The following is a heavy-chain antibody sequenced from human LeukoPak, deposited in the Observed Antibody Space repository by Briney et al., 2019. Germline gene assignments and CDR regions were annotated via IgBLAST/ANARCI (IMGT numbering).Heavy chain of an antibody. J-gene: IGHJ4*02. D-gene: IGHD1-7*01. CDR2: IWYDGSNK. CDR1: GFTFSTYG. Sequence: GGSLRLSCAASGFTFSTYGMHWVRQAPGEGLEWVAVIWYDGSNKYYADSVKGRFTISRDNSKHMLYLEMDSLRAEDTALYYCARGGKKAPPGTSYFFYFWGQGTLVTVFS. V-gene: IGHV3-33*01. CDR3: ARGGKKAPPGTSYFFYF.